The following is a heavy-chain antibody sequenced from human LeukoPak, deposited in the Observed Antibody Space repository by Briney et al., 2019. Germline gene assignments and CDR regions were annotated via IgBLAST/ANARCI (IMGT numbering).Heavy chain of an antibody. D-gene: IGHD6-13*01. Sequence: PGGSLRLSCAASGFTFSSYAMSWVRQAPGKGLEWVSAISGSGGSTYYADSVKGRFTISRDNSKNALYLQMNSLRAEDTAVYYCAKAATLPGYSSSWYWFDPWGQGTLVTVSS. CDR2: ISGSGGST. CDR3: AKAATLPGYSSSWYWFDP. CDR1: GFTFSSYA. V-gene: IGHV3-23*01. J-gene: IGHJ5*02.